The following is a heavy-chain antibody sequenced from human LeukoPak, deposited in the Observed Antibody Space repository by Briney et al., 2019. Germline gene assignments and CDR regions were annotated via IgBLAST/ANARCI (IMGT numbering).Heavy chain of an antibody. CDR1: GLTDSSY. V-gene: IGHV3-66*01. Sequence: PGGSLRLSCAASGLTDSSYMSWVRQAPWKGLELVSVIYSGGSIYYADSVKGRFTISRDKSKNTLYLQMNSLRAEDTAVYYCARLPYGGVDYWGQGTLVTVSS. CDR2: IYSGGSI. CDR3: ARLPYGGVDY. D-gene: IGHD4-23*01. J-gene: IGHJ4*01.